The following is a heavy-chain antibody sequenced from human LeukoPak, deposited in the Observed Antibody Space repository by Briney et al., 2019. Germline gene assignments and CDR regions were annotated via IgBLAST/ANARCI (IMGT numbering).Heavy chain of an antibody. V-gene: IGHV4-34*01. CDR2: INHSGST. J-gene: IGHJ3*02. CDR3: ARNDILTGYYISGYAFDI. CDR1: GGSFNDYY. D-gene: IGHD3-9*01. Sequence: PSETLSLTCAVYGGSFNDYYWSWIRQLPEKGLDWIGEINHSGSTNDNPSLKSRVTISVDASKNQFSLRLSSVTAADTAVYYCARNDILTGYYISGYAFDIWGQGTMVTVSS.